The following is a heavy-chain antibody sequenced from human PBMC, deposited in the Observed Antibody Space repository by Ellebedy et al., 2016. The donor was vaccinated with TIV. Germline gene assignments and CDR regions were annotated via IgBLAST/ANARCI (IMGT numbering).Heavy chain of an antibody. V-gene: IGHV3-23*01. D-gene: IGHD2-2*01. CDR3: ARAGIVGVPAAIGV. CDR1: GFTFSNYA. J-gene: IGHJ4*02. CDR2: ISGTGGRT. Sequence: PGGSLRLSCAASGFTFSNYAMSWVRQAPGKGLEWVSIISGTGGRTNYADSVKGRFTISRDNSKNTLYLQMNSLRAEDMTVYYCARAGIVGVPAAIGVWGQGTLVTVSS.